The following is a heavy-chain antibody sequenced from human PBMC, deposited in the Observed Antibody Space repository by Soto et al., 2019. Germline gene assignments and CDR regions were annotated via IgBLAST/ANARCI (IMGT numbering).Heavy chain of an antibody. CDR2: IDPSDSYT. V-gene: IGHV5-10-1*01. CDR3: SRHGSYGSGSWWFDP. Sequence: EVQLVQSGAEVKKPGESLRISCKGSGYSFTSYWISWVRQMPGKGLEWMGRIDPSDSYTNYSPAFQGHVTISADKYISTSELQLIILNASDTSIYYFSRHGSYGSGSWWFDPWGQGTLVTVSS. CDR1: GYSFTSYW. D-gene: IGHD3-10*01. J-gene: IGHJ5*02.